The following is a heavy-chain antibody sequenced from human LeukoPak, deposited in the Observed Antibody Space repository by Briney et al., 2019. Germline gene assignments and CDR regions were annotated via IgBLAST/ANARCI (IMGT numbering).Heavy chain of an antibody. Sequence: GGSLRLSCAASGFTFSSYAMSWVRQAPGKGLEWVSAISGSGSTYYADSVKGRFTISRDNSKNTLYLQMNSLRAEDTAVYYCAKCCRNSWYSDYCGQGTLVTVSS. J-gene: IGHJ4*02. CDR2: ISGSGST. CDR1: GFTFSSYA. CDR3: AKCCRNSWYSDY. V-gene: IGHV3-23*01. D-gene: IGHD6-13*01.